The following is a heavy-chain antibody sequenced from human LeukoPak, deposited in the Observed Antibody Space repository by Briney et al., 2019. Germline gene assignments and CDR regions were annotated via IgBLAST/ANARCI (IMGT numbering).Heavy chain of an antibody. V-gene: IGHV3-21*01. D-gene: IGHD6-6*01. CDR3: ARDLYSSSSHDY. J-gene: IGHJ4*02. CDR2: ISSSSSYI. Sequence: GGSLRLSCAASGFTFSSYSMNCVRQAPGKGLEWVSSISSSSSYIYYADSVKGRFTISRDDAKNPLYLQMNSLRAEDTAVYYCARDLYSSSSHDYWGQGTLVTVSS. CDR1: GFTFSSYS.